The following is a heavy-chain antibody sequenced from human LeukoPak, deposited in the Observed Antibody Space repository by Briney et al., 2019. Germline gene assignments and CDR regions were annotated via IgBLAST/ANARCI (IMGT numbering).Heavy chain of an antibody. Sequence: GGSLRLSCASSGFTFSSYSMNWVRQAPGKGLEWVSYISSSSSTIYYADSVKGRFTISRDNAKNSPYLQMNSLRAEDTAVYYCASGDYGDTDDAFDIWGQGTMVTVSS. V-gene: IGHV3-48*04. CDR3: ASGDYGDTDDAFDI. CDR2: ISSSSSTI. CDR1: GFTFSSYS. D-gene: IGHD4-17*01. J-gene: IGHJ3*02.